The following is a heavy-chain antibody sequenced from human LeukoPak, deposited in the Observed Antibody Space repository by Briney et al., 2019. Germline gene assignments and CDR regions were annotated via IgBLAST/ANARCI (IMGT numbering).Heavy chain of an antibody. CDR1: GFTFSSYT. V-gene: IGHV3-23*01. J-gene: IGHJ4*02. CDR2: IHYSGDNT. CDR3: AKGSSGYFFDL. D-gene: IGHD3-22*01. Sequence: GGSLRLSCAASGFTFSSYTMSWVRQAPGKGLEWVSGIHYSGDNTYYADSVKGRFTISRDNSKNTLYLQMNSLRAEDTALYYCAKGSSGYFFDLWGQGTLVTVSS.